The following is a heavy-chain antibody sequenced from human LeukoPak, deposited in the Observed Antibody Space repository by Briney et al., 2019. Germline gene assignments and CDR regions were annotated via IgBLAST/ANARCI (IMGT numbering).Heavy chain of an antibody. J-gene: IGHJ4*02. CDR1: GFTFSSYG. CDR3: AKVWVTASTFDY. CDR2: ISYDGSNK. D-gene: IGHD2-21*02. Sequence: GGSLGLSCAASGFTFSSYGMHWVRQAPGKGLEWVAVISYDGSNKYYADSVKGRFTISRDNSKNTLYLQMNSLRAEDTAVYYCAKVWVTASTFDYWGQGTLVTVSS. V-gene: IGHV3-30*18.